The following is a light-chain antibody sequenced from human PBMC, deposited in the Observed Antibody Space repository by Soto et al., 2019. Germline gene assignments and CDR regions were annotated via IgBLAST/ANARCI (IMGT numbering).Light chain of an antibody. V-gene: IGKV3-15*01. CDR2: GAS. J-gene: IGKJ5*01. CDR1: QCVYSN. Sequence: EILMTQSPYTLSVSAGESATLSWGASQCVYSNLAWYQQRPVQAPRLLIYGASTRATGVPARFSGRGSATEFTPTISSLQSQDFAVYYGQQYTNWPPNTFGQGTRLEIK. CDR3: QQYTNWPPNT.